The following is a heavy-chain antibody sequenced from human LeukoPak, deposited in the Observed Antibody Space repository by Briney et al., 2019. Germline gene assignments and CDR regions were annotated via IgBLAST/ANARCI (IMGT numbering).Heavy chain of an antibody. CDR2: TVSEIDGGTT. Sequence: AGGSLRLSCAASGFTFNYAWMSWVRQVPGKGLEWVGQTVSEIDGGTTDYAAPVKGRFTISRDDSKSMLYLQMNSLKIEDTAVYYCTTDEDWNYARKDVWGQGATVIVSS. V-gene: IGHV3-15*04. CDR3: TTDEDWNYARKDV. CDR1: GFTFNYAW. D-gene: IGHD1-7*01. J-gene: IGHJ6*02.